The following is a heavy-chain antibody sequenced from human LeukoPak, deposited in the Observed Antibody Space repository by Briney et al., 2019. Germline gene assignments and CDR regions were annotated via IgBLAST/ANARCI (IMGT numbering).Heavy chain of an antibody. J-gene: IGHJ4*02. CDR3: ARAPYSSSPFDY. CDR1: GGSISNYY. V-gene: IGHV4-4*07. Sequence: PSETLSLTCTVSGGSISNYYCNWLRQPAGKGLEWIGRISTSGSTNYNPSHRSRVTMSVDPSENQFSLKLRSVTAADTAVYYCARAPYSSSPFDYWGQGALVTVSS. D-gene: IGHD6-13*01. CDR2: ISTSGST.